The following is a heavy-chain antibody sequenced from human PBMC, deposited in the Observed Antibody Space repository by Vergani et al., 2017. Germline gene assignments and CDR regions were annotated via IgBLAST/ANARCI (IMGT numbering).Heavy chain of an antibody. J-gene: IGHJ4*02. D-gene: IGHD3-9*01. CDR3: ARRGHYDILTGYYESGTLFDY. CDR1: GYSFTSYW. Sequence: EVQLVQSGAEVKKPGESLKISCKGSGYSFTSYWIGWVRQMPGKGLEWMGIIYPGDSETRYSPSFQGQVTIPADKSISTSYLQWSSLKASDTAMYYFARRGHYDILTGYYESGTLFDYWGQRTLVTVSS. V-gene: IGHV5-51*01. CDR2: IYPGDSET.